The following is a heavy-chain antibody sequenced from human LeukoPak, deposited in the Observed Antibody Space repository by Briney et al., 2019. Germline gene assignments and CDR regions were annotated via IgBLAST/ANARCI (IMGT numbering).Heavy chain of an antibody. Sequence: GGSLRLSCAASGFTFNNYAMNWVRQAPGMGLEWVSAISAGADSTYYADSVKGRFTISRDNSKNTLYLQMNSLRDDDTAVYYCAKSSSYTSSWNCWGQGTLVTVSS. J-gene: IGHJ4*02. CDR2: ISAGADST. CDR1: GFTFNNYA. V-gene: IGHV3-23*01. D-gene: IGHD6-13*01. CDR3: AKSSSYTSSWNC.